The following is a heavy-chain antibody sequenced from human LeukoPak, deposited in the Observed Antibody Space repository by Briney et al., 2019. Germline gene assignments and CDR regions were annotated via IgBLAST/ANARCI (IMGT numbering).Heavy chain of an antibody. CDR1: GFTFSSYE. D-gene: IGHD4/OR15-4a*01. V-gene: IGHV3-48*03. J-gene: IGHJ3*02. Sequence: GGSLRLSCAASGFTFSSYEMNWVRQAPGKGLEWVSYISSSGSTIYYADPVKGRFTISRDNAKNSLYLQMNSLRAEDTAVYYCARVLGDYGGAFDIWGQGTMVTVSS. CDR3: ARVLGDYGGAFDI. CDR2: ISSSGSTI.